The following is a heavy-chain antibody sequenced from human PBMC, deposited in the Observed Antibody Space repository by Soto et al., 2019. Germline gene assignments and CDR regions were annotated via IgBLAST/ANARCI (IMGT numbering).Heavy chain of an antibody. Sequence: SETLSLTCTVSGGSISSSSYYWGWIRQPPGKGLEWIGSIYYSGSTYYNPSLKSRVTISVDTSKNQFSLKLSSVTAADTAVYYCARPSRESSSSEGGYYFDYWGQGTLVTVSS. V-gene: IGHV4-39*01. CDR1: GGSISSSSYY. J-gene: IGHJ4*02. CDR3: ARPSRESSSSEGGYYFDY. D-gene: IGHD6-6*01. CDR2: IYYSGST.